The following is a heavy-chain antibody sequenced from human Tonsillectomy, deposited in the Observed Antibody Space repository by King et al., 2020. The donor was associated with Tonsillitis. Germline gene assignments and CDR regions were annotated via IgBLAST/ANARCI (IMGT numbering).Heavy chain of an antibody. CDR3: ATFQAEKSMATLQY. J-gene: IGHJ4*02. V-gene: IGHV3-33*08. CDR1: GFTFSDYG. D-gene: IGHD2/OR15-2a*01. Sequence: VQLVESGGGVVQPGRSLRLSCATSGFTFSDYGMHWVRQAPGTGLEWVAVIWYDGSNEYYADSVRGRFTISRDNSKNTLYLQMNSLRAEDSAVYYCATFQAEKSMATLQYWGQGTLVTVSS. CDR2: IWYDGSNE.